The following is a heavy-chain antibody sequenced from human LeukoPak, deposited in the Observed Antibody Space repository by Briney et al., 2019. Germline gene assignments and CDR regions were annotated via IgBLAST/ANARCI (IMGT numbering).Heavy chain of an antibody. V-gene: IGHV3-53*01. CDR1: GFTVSSNY. J-gene: IGHJ6*02. CDR3: ARRPGSTRYYYGLDV. Sequence: GGSLRLSCAASGFTVSSNYMTWVRQAPGKGLEWVSVIYGGGSTYYADSVKGRFTISRDNSKNTLYLQMNSLRAEDTAVYYCARRPGSTRYYYGLDVWGQGTTVTVS. CDR2: IYGGGST. D-gene: IGHD3-10*01.